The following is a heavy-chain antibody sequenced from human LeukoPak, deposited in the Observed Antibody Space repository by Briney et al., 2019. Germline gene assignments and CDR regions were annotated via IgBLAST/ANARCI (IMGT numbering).Heavy chain of an antibody. J-gene: IGHJ4*02. V-gene: IGHV3-23*01. CDR2: ISGSGGSS. CDR3: AKAAGQWVVGGHYYFDY. Sequence: PGGSLRLSCAASGFTFSNYAMSWVRQAPGKGLECVSGISGSGGSSYYADSVKGRFTTSRDNSKNMLYLQMNSLRAEDTAVYYCAKAAGQWVVGGHYYFDYWGQGTLVTVSS. D-gene: IGHD6-19*01. CDR1: GFTFSNYA.